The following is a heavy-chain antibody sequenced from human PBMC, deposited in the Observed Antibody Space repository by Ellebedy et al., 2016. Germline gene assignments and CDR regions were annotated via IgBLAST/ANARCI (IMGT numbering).Heavy chain of an antibody. CDR1: GFTLRNFF. D-gene: IGHD4-17*01. J-gene: IGHJ4*02. CDR2: ISGDGDII. Sequence: GGSLRLSXVPSGFTLRNFFMSWVRQAPGGGLEWFSTISGDGDIIFSADSVKGRFTISRDNSRYTLYLQMDSLRAADTAVYYCYYGHYSGYWGQGTLVTVSS. CDR3: YYGHYSGY. V-gene: IGHV3-23*01.